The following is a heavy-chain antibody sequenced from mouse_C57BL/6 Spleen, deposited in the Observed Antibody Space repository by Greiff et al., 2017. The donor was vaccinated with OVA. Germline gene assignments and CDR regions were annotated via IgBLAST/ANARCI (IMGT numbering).Heavy chain of an antibody. D-gene: IGHD2-4*01. V-gene: IGHV1-54*01. Sequence: QVQLKESGAELVRPGTSVKVSCKASGYAFTNYLIEWVKQRPGQGLEWIGVINPGSGGTNYNEKFKGKATLTADKSSSTAYMQLSSLTSEDSAVYFCARSEIYYDYDGYFDYWGQGTTLTVSS. J-gene: IGHJ2*01. CDR2: INPGSGGT. CDR1: GYAFTNYL. CDR3: ARSEIYYDYDGYFDY.